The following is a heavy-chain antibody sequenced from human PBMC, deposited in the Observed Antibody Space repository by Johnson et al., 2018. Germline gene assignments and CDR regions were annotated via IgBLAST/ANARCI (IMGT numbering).Heavy chain of an antibody. D-gene: IGHD2/OR15-2a*01. Sequence: QVQLQESGPGLVKPSETLSLTCTVSGGSINNYYWSWIRQPPGKGLEWIGYLYYSGSTNYNPSLKRRVTISVDTSKNQFSLNVSSVTAADTAVYYCARWTFRPVDAFDIWGQGTMVTVSS. CDR3: ARWTFRPVDAFDI. CDR2: LYYSGST. J-gene: IGHJ3*02. CDR1: GGSINNYY. V-gene: IGHV4-59*01.